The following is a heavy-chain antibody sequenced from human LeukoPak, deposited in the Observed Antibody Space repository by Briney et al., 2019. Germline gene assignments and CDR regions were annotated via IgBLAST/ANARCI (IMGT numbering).Heavy chain of an antibody. Sequence: ASVKVSCKASGYTFTGYYMHWVRQAPGQGLEWMGWINPNSGGTNYAQKFQGRVTMTRDTSISTAYMELSRLRSDDTAVYYCARVATTGAAALDAFDIWGQGTMVTVPS. V-gene: IGHV1-2*02. J-gene: IGHJ3*02. CDR2: INPNSGGT. CDR3: ARVATTGAAALDAFDI. D-gene: IGHD6-13*01. CDR1: GYTFTGYY.